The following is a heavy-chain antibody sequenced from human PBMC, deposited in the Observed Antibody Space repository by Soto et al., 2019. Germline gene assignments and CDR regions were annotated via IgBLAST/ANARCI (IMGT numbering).Heavy chain of an antibody. J-gene: IGHJ6*02. D-gene: IGHD3-10*01. V-gene: IGHV1-46*03. CDR3: ARDRGIPHYGMDV. CDR1: GYTFTSYY. Sequence: GASVKVSCTASGYTFTSYYMHWVRQAPGQGLEWMGIINPSGGSTSYAQKFQGRVTMTRDTSTSTVYMELSSLRSEDTAVYYCARDRGIPHYGMDVWGQGTTVTVS. CDR2: INPSGGST.